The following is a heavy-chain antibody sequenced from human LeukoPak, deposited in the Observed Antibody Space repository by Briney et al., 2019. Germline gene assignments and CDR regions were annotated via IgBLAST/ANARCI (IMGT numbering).Heavy chain of an antibody. CDR3: TRDGDSSGLYFDY. V-gene: IGHV3-49*03. CDR2: IRRKADGGTT. D-gene: IGHD6-19*01. CDR1: GFPFGDYA. J-gene: IGHJ4*02. Sequence: PGRSLSLSGTAPGFPFGDYAMSGCRKAPGKGLEGGGFIRRKADGGTTEYAASVQGRFTISRDDSKSIAYLQMNSLKTEDTAVYYCTRDGDSSGLYFDYWGQGTLVTVSS.